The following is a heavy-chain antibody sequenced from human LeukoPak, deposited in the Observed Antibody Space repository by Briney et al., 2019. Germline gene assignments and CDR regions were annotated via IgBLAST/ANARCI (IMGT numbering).Heavy chain of an antibody. V-gene: IGHV1-69*04. CDR1: GGTFSSYA. J-gene: IGHJ3*02. CDR2: IIPIFGIA. D-gene: IGHD3-22*01. CDR3: ARAGGYYDNAFDI. Sequence: SVKVSCEASGGTFSSYAISWVRQAPGQGLEWMGRIIPIFGIANYAQKFQGRVTITADKSTSTAYMELSSLRSEDTAVYYCARAGGYYDNAFDIWDQGTMVTVSS.